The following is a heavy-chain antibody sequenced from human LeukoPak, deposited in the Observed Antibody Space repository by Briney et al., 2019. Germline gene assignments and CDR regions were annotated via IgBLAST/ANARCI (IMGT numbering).Heavy chain of an antibody. J-gene: IGHJ5*02. CDR3: ARDYRAGLWFGESNWFDP. V-gene: IGHV4-61*02. Sequence: SKTLSLTCTVSGNSISSGDNYWSWIRQPAGKGLEWIGRIYTSGSTNYNPSLKSRVTISGDTSKNQFSLKLSSVTAADTAVYYCARDYRAGLWFGESNWFDPWGQGTLVTVSS. CDR1: GNSISSGDNY. D-gene: IGHD3-10*01. CDR2: IYTSGST.